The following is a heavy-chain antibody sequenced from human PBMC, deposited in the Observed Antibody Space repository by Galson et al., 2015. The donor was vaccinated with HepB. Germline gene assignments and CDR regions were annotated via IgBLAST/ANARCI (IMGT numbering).Heavy chain of an antibody. D-gene: IGHD3-22*01. J-gene: IGHJ3*02. CDR1: GYTFTSYY. Sequence: SVKVSCKASGYTFTSYYMHWVRQAPGQGLEWMGIINPSGGSTSYAQKFQGRVTMTRDTSTSTVYMELSSLRSEDTAVYYCARDRRYYDSSGYPWALDIWGQGTMVTVSS. CDR2: INPSGGST. V-gene: IGHV1-46*01. CDR3: ARDRRYYDSSGYPWALDI.